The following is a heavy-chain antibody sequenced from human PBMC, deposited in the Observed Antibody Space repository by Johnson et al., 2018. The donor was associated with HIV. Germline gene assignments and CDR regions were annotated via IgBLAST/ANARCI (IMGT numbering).Heavy chain of an antibody. V-gene: IGHV3-7*04. J-gene: IGHJ3*02. CDR3: ARGRGALDI. CDR1: GSPFSIYG. Sequence: EVQLVESGGGLVQPGGSLRLSCGGSGSPFSIYGLPWFRQAPGKGLDWVANINQDGSEMYYVDSVKGRLTISRDNANNSLYVQMNSLRAEDTAVYYCARGRGALDIWGQGTMVTVSS. CDR2: INQDGSEM. D-gene: IGHD3-16*01.